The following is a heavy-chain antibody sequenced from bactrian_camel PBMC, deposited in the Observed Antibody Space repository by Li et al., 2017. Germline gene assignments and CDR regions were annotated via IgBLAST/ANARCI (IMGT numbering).Heavy chain of an antibody. CDR2: IASDGTT. J-gene: IGHJ6*01. Sequence: HVQLVESGGGSVQAGGSLRLSCAASAFTAAAAGFTYSSACMVWSRLAPGKEREVVAFIASDGTTTYADSVKGRFAISRDSSADNTIYLQMNSLKPEDTDMYICAADLWHGGQCSADFGDWGQGTQVTVS. CDR3: AADLWHGGQCSADFGD. CDR1: AFTAAAAGFTYSSAC. D-gene: IGHD7*01. V-gene: IGHV3S53*01.